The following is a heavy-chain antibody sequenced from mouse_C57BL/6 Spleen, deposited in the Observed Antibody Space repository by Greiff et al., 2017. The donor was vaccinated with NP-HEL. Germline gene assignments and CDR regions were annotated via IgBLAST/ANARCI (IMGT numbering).Heavy chain of an antibody. V-gene: IGHV5-4*01. J-gene: IGHJ3*01. Sequence: EVHLVESGGGLVKPGGSLKLSCAASGFTFSSYAMSWVRQTPEKRLEWVATISDGGSYTYYPDNVKGRFTISRDNAKNNLYLQMSHLKSEDTAMYYCARDSSGYGWFAYWGQGTLVTVSA. CDR2: ISDGGSYT. CDR3: ARDSSGYGWFAY. CDR1: GFTFSSYA. D-gene: IGHD3-2*02.